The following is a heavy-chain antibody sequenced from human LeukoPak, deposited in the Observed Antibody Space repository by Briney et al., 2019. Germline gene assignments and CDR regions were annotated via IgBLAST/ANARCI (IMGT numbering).Heavy chain of an antibody. D-gene: IGHD1-14*01. Sequence: GGSLRLSCAASGFTFSSYWMHWVRQAPGKGLVWVSRINSDGSSTNYADSVKGRFTVSRDNAKDTLYLQMNSLRAEDTAVYYCARDRVMGTYDAFDIWGQGTMVTVSS. CDR1: GFTFSSYW. V-gene: IGHV3-74*01. CDR3: ARDRVMGTYDAFDI. CDR2: INSDGSST. J-gene: IGHJ3*02.